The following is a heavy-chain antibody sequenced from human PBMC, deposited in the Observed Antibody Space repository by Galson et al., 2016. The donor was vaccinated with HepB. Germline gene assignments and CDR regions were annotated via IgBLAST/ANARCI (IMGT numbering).Heavy chain of an antibody. Sequence: SETLSLTCTVSGGSISSYYWSWIRQPPGKGLEWIGYIYYSGSTNYNPSLKSRVTISVDTSKNQFSLKLSSVTAADTAVYYCARDSRLPYRLAAADCDAFDIWGQGTMVTVSS. CDR1: GGSISSYY. CDR2: IYYSGST. D-gene: IGHD6-13*01. CDR3: ARDSRLPYRLAAADCDAFDI. J-gene: IGHJ3*02. V-gene: IGHV4-59*01.